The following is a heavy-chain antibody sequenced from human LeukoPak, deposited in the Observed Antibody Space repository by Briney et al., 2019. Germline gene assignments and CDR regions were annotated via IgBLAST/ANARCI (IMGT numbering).Heavy chain of an antibody. CDR3: ARQTYYYDSSGYPTAGGIDY. D-gene: IGHD3-22*01. V-gene: IGHV4-34*01. CDR1: GGSFSGYY. Sequence: PSETLSLTCAVYGGSFSGYYWSWIRQPPGKGLEWIGEINHSGSTNYNPSLKSRVTISVDTSKNQFSLKLSSVTAADTAVYYCARQTYYYDSSGYPTAGGIDYWGQGTLVTVSS. CDR2: INHSGST. J-gene: IGHJ4*02.